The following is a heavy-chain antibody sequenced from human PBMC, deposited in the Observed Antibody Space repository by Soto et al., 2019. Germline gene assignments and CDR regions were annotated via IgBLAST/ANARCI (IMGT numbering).Heavy chain of an antibody. CDR1: GGTFSSYA. CDR2: IIPIFGTA. Sequence: ASVKVSCKASGGTFSSYAISWVRQAPGQGLEWMGGIIPIFGTANYAQKFQGRVTITADESTSTAYMELSSLRSEDTAVYYCARDDEPRLSGLNYYYYYGMDVGGQRTTVTAP. J-gene: IGHJ6*02. CDR3: ARDDEPRLSGLNYYYYYGMDV. V-gene: IGHV1-69*13.